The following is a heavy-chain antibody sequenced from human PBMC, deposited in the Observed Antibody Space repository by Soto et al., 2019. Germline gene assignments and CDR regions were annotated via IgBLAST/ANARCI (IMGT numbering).Heavy chain of an antibody. CDR2: ISSSSSYI. J-gene: IGHJ6*02. CDR3: ARDRLITMIVVGMAEDYGMDV. Sequence: GGSLRLSCAASGFTFSSYSMNWVRQAPGKGLEWVSSISSSSSYIYYADSVKGRFTISRDNAKNSLYLQMNSLRAEDTAVYYCARDRLITMIVVGMAEDYGMDVWCQGTTVTVSS. D-gene: IGHD3-22*01. V-gene: IGHV3-21*01. CDR1: GFTFSSYS.